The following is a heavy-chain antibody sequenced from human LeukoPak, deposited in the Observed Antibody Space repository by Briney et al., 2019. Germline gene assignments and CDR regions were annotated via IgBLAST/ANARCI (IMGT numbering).Heavy chain of an antibody. V-gene: IGHV3-23*02. CDR3: VRGFSYGFDS. D-gene: IGHD5-18*01. Sequence: GGCLRLSCAASGFTFSGYAMSWVRQTPGKGLEWVSGISGCGGSTYYEESVRGRFTISRDKSNNTLHLQMNTLRADDTAIYYCVRGFSYGFDSWGQGILVTFSS. CDR1: GFTFSGYA. J-gene: IGHJ4*02. CDR2: ISGCGGST.